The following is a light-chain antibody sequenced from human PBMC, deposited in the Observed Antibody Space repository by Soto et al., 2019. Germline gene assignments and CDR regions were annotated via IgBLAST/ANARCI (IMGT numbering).Light chain of an antibody. CDR3: QQYGSSSLT. V-gene: IGKV3-20*01. Sequence: EIVLTQSPGTLSLSPGERATLSFRASQSVSSSYLAWYQQKPGQAPRLLIYGASSRATGIPDRFSGSGSGTDFTLTISRLEPEDFAVYYCQQYGSSSLTFGGGTKVDI. CDR1: QSVSSSY. J-gene: IGKJ4*01. CDR2: GAS.